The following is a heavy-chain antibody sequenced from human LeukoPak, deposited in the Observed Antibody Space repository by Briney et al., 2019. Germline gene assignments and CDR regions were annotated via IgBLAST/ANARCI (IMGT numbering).Heavy chain of an antibody. Sequence: PSETLSLTCNVSGGSISSSSYFWGWIRQPPGKGLEWIGTIYYSESTYYNPSLRSRVTISVDTSKNQFSLNLSSVTAADTAVYYCAGIDYYDTSVAHWGQGTLVTVSS. CDR1: GGSISSSSYF. V-gene: IGHV4-39*01. J-gene: IGHJ4*02. D-gene: IGHD3-22*01. CDR2: IYYSEST. CDR3: AGIDYYDTSVAH.